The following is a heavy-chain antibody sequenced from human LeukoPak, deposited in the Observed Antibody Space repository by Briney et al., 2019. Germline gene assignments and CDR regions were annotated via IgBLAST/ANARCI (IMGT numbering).Heavy chain of an antibody. CDR3: ASPRGDDSGGYYTWYFHH. Sequence: SETLSLTFTVSGGSISSYYWSWIRQPPGKGPEWIGSGSTYYNPSLKSRVTISVDTSKNQFSLKLSSVTAADTAVYFCASPRGDDSGGYYTWYFHHWGQGILVTVSS. J-gene: IGHJ1*01. V-gene: IGHV4-4*09. CDR1: GGSISSYY. CDR2: GST. D-gene: IGHD3-22*01.